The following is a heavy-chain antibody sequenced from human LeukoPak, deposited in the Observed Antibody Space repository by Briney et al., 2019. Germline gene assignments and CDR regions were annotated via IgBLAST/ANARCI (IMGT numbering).Heavy chain of an antibody. Sequence: SETLSLTCTVSGGSISSSTYYWGWIRQSPGKGLEWIGNIYYSGNTYYNPSPKSRVTISVDTSKNQFSLKLSSVTAADTAVYYCVLDYGDYAFDYWGQGTLVTVSS. CDR2: IYYSGNT. J-gene: IGHJ4*02. D-gene: IGHD4-17*01. CDR3: VLDYGDYAFDY. CDR1: GGSISSSTYY. V-gene: IGHV4-39*01.